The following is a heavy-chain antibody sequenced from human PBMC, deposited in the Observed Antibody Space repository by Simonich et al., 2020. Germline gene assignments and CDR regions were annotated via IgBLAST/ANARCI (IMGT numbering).Heavy chain of an antibody. J-gene: IGHJ1*01. CDR1: GFTFDDYA. D-gene: IGHD6-13*01. V-gene: IGHV3-9*01. CDR3: AKDVAAAGTEDFQH. Sequence: EVQLLESGGGLVQPGRSLRLSCAASGFTFDDYAIHWVGKAQGERRESVAGNRWNSGSVDYADSGKGRVTISRDNAKNSLYLQMNSLRAEDTALYYCAKDVAAAGTEDFQHWGQGTLVTVSS. CDR2: NRWNSGSV.